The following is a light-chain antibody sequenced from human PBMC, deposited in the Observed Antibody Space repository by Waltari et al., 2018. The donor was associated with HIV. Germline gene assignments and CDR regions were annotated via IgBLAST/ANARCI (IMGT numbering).Light chain of an antibody. CDR2: GNS. V-gene: IGLV1-40*01. CDR1: SSNIGAGSD. CDR3: QSYDSTGV. Sequence: QSVLTQPPSVFGAPGQRVTISCTGSSSNIGAGSDVHWYQQLPGTAPKLLIYGNSNRPSGVPDRFSGSKSGTSASLAITGLQAEDEADYYCQSYDSTGVFGGGTKLTVL. J-gene: IGLJ3*02.